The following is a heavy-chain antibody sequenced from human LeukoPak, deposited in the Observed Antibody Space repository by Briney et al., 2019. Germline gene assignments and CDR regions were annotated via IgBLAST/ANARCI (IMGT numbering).Heavy chain of an antibody. D-gene: IGHD5-12*01. CDR3: ARAGRGYSGYDYGGGRGFDY. Sequence: PSQTLSLTCTVSGGSISSGGYYWSWIRRHPGKGLEWIGYIYYSGSTYYNPSLKSRVTISVDTSKNQFSLKLSSVTAADTAVYYCARAGRGYSGYDYGGGRGFDYWGQGTLVTVSS. V-gene: IGHV4-31*03. CDR1: GGSISSGGYY. J-gene: IGHJ4*02. CDR2: IYYSGST.